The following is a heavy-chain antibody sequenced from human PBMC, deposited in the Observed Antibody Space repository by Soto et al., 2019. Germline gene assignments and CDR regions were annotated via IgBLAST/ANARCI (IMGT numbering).Heavy chain of an antibody. D-gene: IGHD2-21*01. V-gene: IGHV5-51*01. Sequence: GESRKISCQGSRYSFGNYWIAWVRQMHGKGLEWMGIIYPDDSDRRYSPSFQGQVTVSVDKSINTAYLQWSSLRASDTAVYYCARQGSTGGAYFYGMDVWGPGTTVTVSS. J-gene: IGHJ6*01. CDR2: IYPDDSDR. CDR1: RYSFGNYW. CDR3: ARQGSTGGAYFYGMDV.